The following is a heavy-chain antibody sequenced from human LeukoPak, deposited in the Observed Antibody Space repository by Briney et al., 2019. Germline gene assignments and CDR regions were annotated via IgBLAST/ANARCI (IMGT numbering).Heavy chain of an antibody. CDR2: INPNSGGT. V-gene: IGHV1-2*02. J-gene: IGHJ6*03. Sequence: GASVKVSCKASGYTFTGYYMHWVRQAPGQGLEWMGWINPNSGGTNYAQKFQGRVTMTRDTSISTAYMELSGLRSDDTALYYCVRDQKWPALVDYMDVWGKGTTVTVSS. D-gene: IGHD5-12*01. CDR3: VRDQKWPALVDYMDV. CDR1: GYTFTGYY.